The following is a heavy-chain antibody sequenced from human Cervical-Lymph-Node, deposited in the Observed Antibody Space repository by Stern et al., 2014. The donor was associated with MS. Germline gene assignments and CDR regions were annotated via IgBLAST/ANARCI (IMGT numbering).Heavy chain of an antibody. Sequence: VQLEESGPGLVKPSQTLSLTCTVSGASLSSLNYYWSWIRQRPGSLEWIGFISYSGNTNYNPSLKSRVTVSADTSKTQFSLRLTSVTAADTAVYYCARDNGLRVEQFFDYWGQGILVTVSS. D-gene: IGHD4-17*01. CDR1: GASLSSLNYY. J-gene: IGHJ4*02. CDR3: ARDNGLRVEQFFDY. V-gene: IGHV4-31*03. CDR2: ISYSGNT.